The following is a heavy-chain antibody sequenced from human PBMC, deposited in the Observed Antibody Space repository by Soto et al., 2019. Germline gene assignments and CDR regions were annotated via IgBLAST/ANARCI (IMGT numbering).Heavy chain of an antibody. V-gene: IGHV3-11*01. CDR3: ARGGYGGQPNDAFDI. CDR1: GFTSSDYY. D-gene: IGHD4-17*01. J-gene: IGHJ3*02. CDR2: ISGSGSTI. Sequence: GGSLRLSCAASGFTSSDYYISWIRQAPGQGLEWVSYISGSGSTIHYADSVKGRFTISRDNAKNSLYLQMDSLRAEDTAVYYCARGGYGGQPNDAFDIWGQGTMVTVSS.